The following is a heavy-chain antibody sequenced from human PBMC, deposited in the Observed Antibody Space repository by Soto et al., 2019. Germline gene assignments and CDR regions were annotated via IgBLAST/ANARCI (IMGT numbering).Heavy chain of an antibody. CDR3: AREETAWPLAYGLDV. CDR2: IDRRSDI. J-gene: IGHJ6*02. CDR1: GFTFSSYI. V-gene: IGHV3-21*01. D-gene: IGHD2-21*02. Sequence: GGSLRVSCAASGFTFSSYIIHWVRQSPGKGLEWVSSIDRRSDIYYADSVKGRFTISRDNAKNSVSLQMNSLRAEDTAVYYCAREETAWPLAYGLDVWGQGTTVTVSS.